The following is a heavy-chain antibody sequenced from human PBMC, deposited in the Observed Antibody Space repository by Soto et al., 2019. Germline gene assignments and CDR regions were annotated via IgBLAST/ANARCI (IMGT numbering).Heavy chain of an antibody. Sequence: ASVKVSCKASGYTFTGYYMHWVRQAPGQGLEWMGWINPNSGGTNYAQKFQGWVTMTRDTSISTAYMELSRLRSDDTAVYYCARAGRSSSLRGQYYGKDVWGQGTTVTVSS. D-gene: IGHD6-6*01. V-gene: IGHV1-2*04. CDR1: GYTFTGYY. CDR3: ARAGRSSSLRGQYYGKDV. J-gene: IGHJ6*02. CDR2: INPNSGGT.